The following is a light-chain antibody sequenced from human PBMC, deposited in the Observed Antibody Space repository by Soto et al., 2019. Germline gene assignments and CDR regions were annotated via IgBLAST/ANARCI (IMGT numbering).Light chain of an antibody. CDR2: AAL. V-gene: IGKV1-39*01. CDR1: QSINSY. Sequence: IQMTQSPYSLSASIGDRVTITCRASQSINSYLNWYQQKPGKAPKPLIYAALSLEKGVPTRFSGRQSGTDFTLIIKSLQVEDFATYYCQQTYTSPWTFGPPPQVDIK. J-gene: IGKJ1*01. CDR3: QQTYTSPWT.